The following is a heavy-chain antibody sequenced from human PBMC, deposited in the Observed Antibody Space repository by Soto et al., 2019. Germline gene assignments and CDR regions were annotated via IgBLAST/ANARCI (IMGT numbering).Heavy chain of an antibody. Sequence: SLRLSCAASGFTVSANFMSWVRQAPGKGLEWVSILYSGGGTFYADSVKGRFSISRDNSKNTLYLQMNTLRADDTAVYYCARVNPPYPWGQGTLVTVSS. CDR3: ARVNPPYP. V-gene: IGHV3-53*01. CDR1: GFTVSANF. J-gene: IGHJ5*02. CDR2: LYSGGGT.